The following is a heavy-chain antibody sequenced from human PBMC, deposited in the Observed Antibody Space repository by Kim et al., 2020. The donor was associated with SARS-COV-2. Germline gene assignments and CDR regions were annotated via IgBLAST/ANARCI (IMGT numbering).Heavy chain of an antibody. CDR1: GGSISSYY. CDR3: ASTDSSGYYFNDWYFDL. J-gene: IGHJ2*01. V-gene: IGHV4-59*01. D-gene: IGHD3-22*01. Sequence: SETLSLTCTVSGGSISSYYWSWIRQPPGKGLEWIGYIYYSGSTNYNPSLKSRVTISIDTSENQFSLKLTSVTAADTAVYYCASTDSSGYYFNDWYFDLWGRGTLVTVSS. CDR2: IYYSGST.